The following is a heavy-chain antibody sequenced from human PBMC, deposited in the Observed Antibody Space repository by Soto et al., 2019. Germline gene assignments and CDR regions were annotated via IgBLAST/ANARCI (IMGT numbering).Heavy chain of an antibody. CDR2: MNPNSGNT. V-gene: IGHV1-8*01. CDR3: ARGGFGGTTGTPREYYFDY. CDR1: GYTFTSYD. Sequence: RASVKVSCKASGYTFTSYDINWVRQATGQGLEWMGWMNPNSGNTGYAQKFQGRVTMTRNTSISTAYMELSSLRSEDTAVYYCARGGFGGTTGTPREYYFDYWGQGTLVTVSS. D-gene: IGHD1-1*01. J-gene: IGHJ4*02.